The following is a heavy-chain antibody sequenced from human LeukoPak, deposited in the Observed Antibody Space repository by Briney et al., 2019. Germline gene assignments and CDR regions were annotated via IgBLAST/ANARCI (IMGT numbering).Heavy chain of an antibody. Sequence: GASVKVSCKASGYTFTSYGISWVRQAPGQGLEWMGWISAYNGNTNYAQKLQGRVTMTTDTSTSTAYMELRSLRSDDTAVYYCARDQGSSWWSGIYYYGMDVWGQGTTVTVSS. D-gene: IGHD6-13*01. CDR1: GYTFTSYG. J-gene: IGHJ6*02. V-gene: IGHV1-18*01. CDR3: ARDQGSSWWSGIYYYGMDV. CDR2: ISAYNGNT.